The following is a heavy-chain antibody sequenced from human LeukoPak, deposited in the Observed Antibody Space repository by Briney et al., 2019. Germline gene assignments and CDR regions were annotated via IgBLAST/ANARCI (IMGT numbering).Heavy chain of an antibody. CDR3: GRSAGAFLADSAKNIDY. CDR1: GFTFSSYW. V-gene: IGHV3-30*03. Sequence: PGGSLRLSCAASGFTFSSYWMHWVRQAPGKGLEWVGVISHDGNNEYYADSVKGRFTISRDQFKNTLYLQWNSLRADDTALYFCGRSAGAFLADSAKNIDYWGQGTLVTVSS. D-gene: IGHD3-3*02. J-gene: IGHJ4*02. CDR2: ISHDGNNE.